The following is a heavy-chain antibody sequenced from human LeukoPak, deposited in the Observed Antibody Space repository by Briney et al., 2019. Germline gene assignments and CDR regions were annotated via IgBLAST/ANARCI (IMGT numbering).Heavy chain of an antibody. CDR3: AKDRLLMATALLDY. J-gene: IGHJ4*02. V-gene: IGHV3-23*01. Sequence: PGGSLRLSCAASGLTFSSYAMSWVRQALGERLGWVSAISGGGGNTYYADSVKGRFTISRDNSKNSLYLQMNSLRAEDTAVYYCAKDRLLMATALLDYWGQGTLVAVSS. CDR2: ISGGGGNT. D-gene: IGHD5-24*01. CDR1: GLTFSSYA.